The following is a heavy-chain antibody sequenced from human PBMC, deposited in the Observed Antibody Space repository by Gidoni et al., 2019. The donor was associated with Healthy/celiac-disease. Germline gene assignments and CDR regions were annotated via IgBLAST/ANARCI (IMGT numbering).Heavy chain of an antibody. Sequence: QVQLQQWGAGLLKLSETLSLTCAVYGGSFSGYYWSWIRQPPGKGLEWIGEINHSGSTNYNPSLKSRVTISVDTSKNQFSLKLSSVTAADTAVYYCARGYCSSTSCLYYYYGMDVWGQGTTVTVSS. V-gene: IGHV4-34*01. J-gene: IGHJ6*02. CDR2: INHSGST. CDR1: GGSFSGYY. CDR3: ARGYCSSTSCLYYYYGMDV. D-gene: IGHD2-2*01.